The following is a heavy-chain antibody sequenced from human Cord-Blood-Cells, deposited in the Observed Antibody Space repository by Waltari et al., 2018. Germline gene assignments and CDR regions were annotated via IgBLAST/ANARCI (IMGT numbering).Heavy chain of an antibody. CDR1: GGSFSGYY. Sequence: QVQLQQWGAGLLKPSETLSLTCAVYGGSFSGYYWSWIRKLPGKGLELIGEINHSGSTNYNPSLKGRVTISVDTSKNQFSLKLSSVTAADTAVYYCAREGLGYCSSTSCYALDYWGQGTLVTVSS. D-gene: IGHD2-2*01. CDR2: INHSGST. CDR3: AREGLGYCSSTSCYALDY. J-gene: IGHJ4*02. V-gene: IGHV4-34*01.